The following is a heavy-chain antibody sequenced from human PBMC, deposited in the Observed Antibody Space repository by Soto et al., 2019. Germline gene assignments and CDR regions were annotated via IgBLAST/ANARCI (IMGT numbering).Heavy chain of an antibody. CDR3: ARSIVGLPGSEYFQY. D-gene: IGHD1-26*01. J-gene: IGHJ1*01. CDR2: IIPILGIA. CDR1: GGTFSSYT. V-gene: IGHV1-69*02. Sequence: SVKVSCKASGGTFSSYTISWVRQAPGQGLEWMGRIIPILGIANYAQKFQGRITITADKSTSTAYMDMSSLRSEDTAIYYCARSIVGLPGSEYFQYWGQGTLVTVSS.